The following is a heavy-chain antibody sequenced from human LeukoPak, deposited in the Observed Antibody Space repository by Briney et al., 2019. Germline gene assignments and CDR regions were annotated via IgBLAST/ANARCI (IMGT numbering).Heavy chain of an antibody. CDR1: GFTFSSYG. Sequence: GGSLRLSCAASGFTFSSYGMNWVRQAPGKGLEWVAVIWYDGSNENYADSVKGRFTISRDSSTNTVHLQMNSLRAEDTAVYHCARERGLAKDFDYWGQGTLVTVSS. V-gene: IGHV3-33*01. CDR2: IWYDGSNE. D-gene: IGHD6-19*01. J-gene: IGHJ4*02. CDR3: ARERGLAKDFDY.